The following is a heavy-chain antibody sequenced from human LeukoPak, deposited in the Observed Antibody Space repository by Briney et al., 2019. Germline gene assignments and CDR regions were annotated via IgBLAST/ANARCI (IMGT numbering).Heavy chain of an antibody. CDR1: GDSASSNSAA. CDR3: PSAKVWERLVIDP. CDR2: TYYRSKWYN. D-gene: IGHD6-13*01. J-gene: IGHJ5*02. Sequence: SQTLSLTCAISGDSASSNSAAWNWIRQSPSRGLEWLGRTYYRSKWYNDYAVSVKGRITISPDTSKNQFSLQLNSVTPEVTPVYYGPSAKVWERLVIDPWGQGTLVTVS. V-gene: IGHV6-1*01.